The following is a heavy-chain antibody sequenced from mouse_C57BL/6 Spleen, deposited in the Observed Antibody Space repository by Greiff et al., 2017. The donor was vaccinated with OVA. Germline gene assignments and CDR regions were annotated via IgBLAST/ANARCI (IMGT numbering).Heavy chain of an antibody. Sequence: QVQLQQSGAELVRPGTSVKLSCKASGYTFTSYWMHWVKRRPGQGLEWIGVIDPSDSYTNYNQKFKGKATLTVDTSSSTAYMQLSSLTSEDSAVYYCARDYGSSRYAMDYWGQGTSVTVSS. J-gene: IGHJ4*01. CDR3: ARDYGSSRYAMDY. CDR1: GYTFTSYW. V-gene: IGHV1-59*01. CDR2: IDPSDSYT. D-gene: IGHD1-1*01.